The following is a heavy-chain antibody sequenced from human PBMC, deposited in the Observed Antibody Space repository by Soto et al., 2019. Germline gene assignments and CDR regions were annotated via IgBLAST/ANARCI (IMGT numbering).Heavy chain of an antibody. D-gene: IGHD6-6*01. CDR2: IWYDGSNK. Sequence: QVQLVESGGGVVQPGRSLRLSCAASGFTFSSYGMHWVRQAPGKGLEWVAVIWYDGSNKYYADSVKGRFTISRDNSKNTLYLKMNSLRAEDTAVYYCARGPKYSSSSRDFDYWGQGTLVTVSS. CDR3: ARGPKYSSSSRDFDY. V-gene: IGHV3-33*01. J-gene: IGHJ4*02. CDR1: GFTFSSYG.